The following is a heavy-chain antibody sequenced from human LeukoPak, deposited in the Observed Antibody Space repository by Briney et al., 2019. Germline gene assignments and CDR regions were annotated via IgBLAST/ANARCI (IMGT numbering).Heavy chain of an antibody. CDR1: GFTFSSYA. Sequence: GGSLRPSCAASGFTFSSYAMSWVRQAPGKGLEWVSSISSSSSYIYYADSVKGRFTISRDNAKNSLYLQMNSLRAEDTAVYYCAREGGWYEFGYWGQGTLVTVSS. V-gene: IGHV3-21*01. D-gene: IGHD6-19*01. CDR3: AREGGWYEFGY. CDR2: ISSSSSYI. J-gene: IGHJ4*02.